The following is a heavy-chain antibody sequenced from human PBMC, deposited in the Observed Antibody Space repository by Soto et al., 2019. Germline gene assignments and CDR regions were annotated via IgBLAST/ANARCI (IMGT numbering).Heavy chain of an antibody. Sequence: EVQLVESGGGFVQPAGSLRLSCTTSGITFSSSWMHWVRQAPGKGLVWVSRINSDGSTTTYADSVKGRFTISIDNAKNTLYLTMNSMRVEDTAVYYCVRGAQGYFDHWGQGSLVTV. D-gene: IGHD3-16*01. CDR1: GITFSSSW. CDR2: INSDGSTT. J-gene: IGHJ4*02. CDR3: VRGAQGYFDH. V-gene: IGHV3-74*01.